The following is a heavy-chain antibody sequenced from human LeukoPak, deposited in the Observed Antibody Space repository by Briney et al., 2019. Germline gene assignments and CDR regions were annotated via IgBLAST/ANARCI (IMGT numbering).Heavy chain of an antibody. Sequence: SQTLSLTCAVSGASIGSGGYYWSWIRQHPGKGLEWIVYIYDTGNTYYNPSLRSRLTMSIDTSKNQFSLKLTSVTAADTAVYYCARLVEYQLPFDHWGQGTLVTVSS. V-gene: IGHV4-31*11. D-gene: IGHD1-1*01. J-gene: IGHJ4*02. CDR1: GASIGSGGYY. CDR3: ARLVEYQLPFDH. CDR2: IYDTGNT.